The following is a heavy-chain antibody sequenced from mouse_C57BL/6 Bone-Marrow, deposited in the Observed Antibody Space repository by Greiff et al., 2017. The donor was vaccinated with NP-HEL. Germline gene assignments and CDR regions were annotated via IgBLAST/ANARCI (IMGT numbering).Heavy chain of an antibody. CDR1: GYAFSSYW. CDR2: IYPGDGDT. D-gene: IGHD1-1*01. J-gene: IGHJ1*03. CDR3: ARSDYYGSSVTFYWYFDV. Sequence: QVQLQQSGAELVKPGASVKISCKASGYAFSSYWMNWVKQRPGKGLEWIGQIYPGDGDTNYNGKFKGKATLTADKSSSTAYMQRSSLTSEDSAVDFCARSDYYGSSVTFYWYFDVWGTGTTVTVSS. V-gene: IGHV1-80*01.